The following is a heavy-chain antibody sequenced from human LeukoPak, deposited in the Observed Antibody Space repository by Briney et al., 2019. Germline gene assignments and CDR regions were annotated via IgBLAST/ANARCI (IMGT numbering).Heavy chain of an antibody. D-gene: IGHD6-19*01. CDR3: AKTTAGYSSGRYPGWPADS. Sequence: GGSLRLSCAASGFSFNTYAMYWVRQAPGKGLEWVSGIFGSGGSAHYADSVKGRFTISRDNSKNTVYLQMNSLRAEDTAVYYCAKTTAGYSSGRYPGWPADSWGQGALVTVSS. J-gene: IGHJ4*02. CDR2: IFGSGGSA. CDR1: GFSFNTYA. V-gene: IGHV3-23*01.